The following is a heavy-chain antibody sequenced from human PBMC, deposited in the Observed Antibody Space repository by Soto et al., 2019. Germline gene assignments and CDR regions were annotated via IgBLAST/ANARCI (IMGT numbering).Heavy chain of an antibody. CDR2: ISAYNGNT. V-gene: IGHV1-18*01. CDR3: ARVGSRSLGYCSSTSCDNWFDP. Sequence: ASVKVSCKASGYTFTSYGISWVRQAPGQGLEWMGWISAYNGNTNYAQKLQGRVTMTTDTSTSTAYMELRSLRSDDTAVYYGARVGSRSLGYCSSTSCDNWFDPWGQGTLVTVSS. CDR1: GYTFTSYG. J-gene: IGHJ5*02. D-gene: IGHD2-2*01.